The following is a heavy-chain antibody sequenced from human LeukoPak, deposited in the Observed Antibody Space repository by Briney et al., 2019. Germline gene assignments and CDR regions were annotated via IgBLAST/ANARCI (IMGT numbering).Heavy chain of an antibody. CDR2: ISTYNGNT. D-gene: IGHD3-9*01. CDR1: GYTFTSYG. CDR3: ARGWLVISTPFDY. V-gene: IGHV1-18*04. Sequence: ASVKVSRKASGYTFTSYGISWVRQAPGQGLEWMGWISTYNGNTNYAQKLRGRVTMTTDTSTSTAYMELRSLRSDDTAVCYCARGWLVISTPFDYWGQGTLVTVSS. J-gene: IGHJ4*02.